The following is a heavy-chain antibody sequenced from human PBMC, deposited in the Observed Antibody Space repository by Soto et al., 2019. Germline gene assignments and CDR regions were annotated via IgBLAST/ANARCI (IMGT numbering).Heavy chain of an antibody. CDR3: AKCMTTVTTFPFDI. V-gene: IGHV3-23*01. J-gene: IGHJ3*02. D-gene: IGHD4-17*01. Sequence: EVQLLESGGGLVQTGGSLRLSCAASGFTFRSYAMSWVRQAPGKGLEWVSAISGSGVGTYYADSVKGRFTISRDNSKNTLYLQMNSLRAEDTAVYYCAKCMTTVTTFPFDIWGQGTMVTVSS. CDR1: GFTFRSYA. CDR2: ISGSGVGT.